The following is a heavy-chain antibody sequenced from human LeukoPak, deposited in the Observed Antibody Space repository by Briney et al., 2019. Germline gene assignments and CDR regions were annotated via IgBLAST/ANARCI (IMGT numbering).Heavy chain of an antibody. J-gene: IGHJ4*02. CDR2: ISAYNGNT. D-gene: IGHD4-17*01. Sequence: ASVKVSCKASGYTFTSYGISWVRQAPGQGLEWMGWISAYNGNTNYAQKLQGRVTMTTDTSTSTAYMELRSLRSDDTAVYYCARDHYGDYSDYFDYWGQGTLATVSS. CDR3: ARDHYGDYSDYFDY. V-gene: IGHV1-18*01. CDR1: GYTFTSYG.